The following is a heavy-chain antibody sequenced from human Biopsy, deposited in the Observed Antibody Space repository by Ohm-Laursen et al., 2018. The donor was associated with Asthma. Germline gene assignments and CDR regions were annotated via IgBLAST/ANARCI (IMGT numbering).Heavy chain of an antibody. J-gene: IGHJ4*02. V-gene: IGHV1-69*13. CDR1: GGTFNTYV. CDR3: ARKAGSCISRTCYSLDF. CDR2: INPVFGTT. D-gene: IGHD2-2*01. Sequence: SVKVSCKSLGGTFNTYVIGWVRQAPGQGLEWMGGINPVFGTTTYPQKFQYRVTITADDSTSTVYMELSSLRSEDTAVYYCARKAGSCISRTCYSLDFWGQGTLVTVSS.